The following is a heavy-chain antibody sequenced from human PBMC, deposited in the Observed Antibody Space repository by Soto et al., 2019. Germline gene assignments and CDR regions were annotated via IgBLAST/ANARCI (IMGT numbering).Heavy chain of an antibody. CDR3: ARDLGYCSGGSCYSGYYYYGMDV. CDR2: ISSSSSYI. D-gene: IGHD2-15*01. Sequence: GGSLRLSCAASGFTFSSYSMNWVRQAPGKGLEWVSSISSSSSYIYYADAVKGRFTISRDNAKNSLYLQMNSLRAEDTTVYSCARDLGYCSGGSCYSGYYYYGMDVWGQGPTVTVSS. V-gene: IGHV3-21*01. CDR1: GFTFSSYS. J-gene: IGHJ6*02.